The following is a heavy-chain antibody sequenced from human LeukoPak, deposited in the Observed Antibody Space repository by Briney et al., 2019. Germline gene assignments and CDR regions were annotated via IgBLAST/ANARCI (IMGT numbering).Heavy chain of an antibody. CDR3: ASGTYSSSWYRPSDAFDI. CDR1: GYTFTSYD. J-gene: IGHJ3*02. CDR2: MSPNSGNT. D-gene: IGHD6-13*01. V-gene: IGHV1-8*01. Sequence: ASVKVSCKASGYTFTSYDINWVRQATGQGLEWMGWMSPNSGNTGYAQEFQGRVTMTRNTSISTAYMELSSLRSEDTAVYYCASGTYSSSWYRPSDAFDIWGQGTMVTVSS.